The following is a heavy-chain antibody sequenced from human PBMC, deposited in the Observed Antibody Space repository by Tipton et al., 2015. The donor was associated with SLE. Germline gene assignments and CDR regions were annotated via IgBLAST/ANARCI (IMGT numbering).Heavy chain of an antibody. V-gene: IGHV4-59*01. CDR3: ARESGGGYFDY. Sequence: TLSLTCTVSGGSISSYYWSWIRQPPGKGLEWIGYIYYSGSTNYNPSLKSRVTISVDTSKNQFSLKLSSVTAADTAAYYCARESGGGYFDYWGQGTLVTVSS. J-gene: IGHJ4*02. CDR1: GGSISSYY. D-gene: IGHD3-10*01. CDR2: IYYSGST.